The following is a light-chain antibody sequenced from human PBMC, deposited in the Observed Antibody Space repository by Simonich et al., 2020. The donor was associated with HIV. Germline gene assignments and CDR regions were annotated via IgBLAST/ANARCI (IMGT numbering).Light chain of an antibody. CDR2: SNN. Sequence: QSVLTQPPSASGTPGQSVIISCSGSSPNIGSKTVNWYQQVPGTAPKFLIYSNNQRPSGVPDRFSGSKSGTSASRAISGLQSEDEADYYCAARDDSLNGPWVFGGGTKLTVL. CDR1: SPNIGSKT. V-gene: IGLV1-44*01. J-gene: IGLJ3*02. CDR3: AARDDSLNGPWV.